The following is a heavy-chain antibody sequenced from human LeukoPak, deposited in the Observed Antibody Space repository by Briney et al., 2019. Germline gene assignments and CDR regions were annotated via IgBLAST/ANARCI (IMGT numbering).Heavy chain of an antibody. CDR2: IYYSGST. V-gene: IGHV4-59*01. Sequence: SETLSLTCAVYGGSFSGYYWSWIRQPPGKGLEWIGYIYYSGSTNYNPSLKSRVTISVDTSKNQFSLKLSSVTAADTAVYYCARSAARRGWFDPWGQGTLVTVSS. CDR1: GGSFSGYY. J-gene: IGHJ5*02. CDR3: ARSAARRGWFDP. D-gene: IGHD6-6*01.